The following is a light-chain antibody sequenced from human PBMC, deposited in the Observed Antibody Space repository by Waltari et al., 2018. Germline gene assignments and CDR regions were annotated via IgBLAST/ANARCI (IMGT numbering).Light chain of an antibody. Sequence: QSALTQPPSVSGSPGQSVTISCTATSSDFGNYNRVSWYRQSPGTAPKLMIYDVTNRPSGVPHRFSGSKSGNTASLTISGLQAEDEADYYCSSPTTSITWVFGGGTKLTVL. J-gene: IGLJ3*02. CDR2: DVT. V-gene: IGLV2-18*02. CDR1: SSDFGNYNR. CDR3: SSPTTSITWV.